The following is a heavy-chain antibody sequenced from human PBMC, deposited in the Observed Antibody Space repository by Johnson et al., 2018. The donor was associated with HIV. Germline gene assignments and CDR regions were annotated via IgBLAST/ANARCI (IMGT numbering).Heavy chain of an antibody. D-gene: IGHD3-16*01. J-gene: IGHJ3*02. CDR2: ISYSGSPI. V-gene: IGHV3-11*01. CDR3: ARERVVQGDPDAFDI. Sequence: VQLVESGGGVVQPGRSLRLSCAASGFTFSDYYMSWIRQAPGKGLEWVSYISYSGSPIYYADSVKGRFPISRDNAKNSLYLQMNSLRAEDTALYYCARERVVQGDPDAFDIWGQGTMVTVSS. CDR1: GFTFSDYY.